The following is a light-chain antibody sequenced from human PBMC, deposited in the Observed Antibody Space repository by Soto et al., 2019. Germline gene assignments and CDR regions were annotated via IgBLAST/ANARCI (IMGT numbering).Light chain of an antibody. V-gene: IGKV1-39*01. Sequence: DIQMTQSPSSLSASVGDRVTITCRASQSSSNFLNWYQQKPGKAHKLLIYAASTLQSGVPSRFSGSESGTDFTLTIRSLQPEDFATYYCQQTNSIPITFGQGTRLENK. CDR1: QSSSNF. J-gene: IGKJ5*01. CDR3: QQTNSIPIT. CDR2: AAS.